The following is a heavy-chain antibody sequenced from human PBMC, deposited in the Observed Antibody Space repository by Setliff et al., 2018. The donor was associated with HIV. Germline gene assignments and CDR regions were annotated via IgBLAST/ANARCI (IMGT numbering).Heavy chain of an antibody. Sequence: HPGGSLRLSCAASGFSFSAYGMNWVRQAPGKGLEWVSHISSGSTTIYYRDSVKGRFTVSRDNAKNSLYLEMNSLRVEDTAVYYCARFLVRGVPWGQGTLVTVSS. CDR1: GFSFSAYG. CDR3: ARFLVRGVP. CDR2: ISSGSTTI. V-gene: IGHV3-48*04. J-gene: IGHJ5*02. D-gene: IGHD3-10*01.